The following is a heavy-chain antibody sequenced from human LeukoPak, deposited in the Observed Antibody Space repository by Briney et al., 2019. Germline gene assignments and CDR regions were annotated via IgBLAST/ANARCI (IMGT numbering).Heavy chain of an antibody. CDR1: GGSFSGYY. CDR3: ARVNGYSYGFFDY. Sequence: PSETLSLTCAVYGGSFSGYYWSWIRQPPGKGLEWIGEINHSGSTNYNPSLKSRVTISVDTSKNQFSLKLSSVTAADTAVYYCARVNGYSYGFFDYWGQGTLVTVSS. D-gene: IGHD5-18*01. J-gene: IGHJ4*02. V-gene: IGHV4-34*01. CDR2: INHSGST.